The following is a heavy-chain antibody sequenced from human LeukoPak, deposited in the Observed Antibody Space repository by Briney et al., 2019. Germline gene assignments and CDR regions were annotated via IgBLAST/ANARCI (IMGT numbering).Heavy chain of an antibody. J-gene: IGHJ4*02. V-gene: IGHV3-66*02. CDR1: GFTVSSNY. CDR3: ARDPAFAVATFFDY. D-gene: IGHD5-12*01. CDR2: IYSGGST. Sequence: GGSLRLSCAASGFTVSSNYMSWVRQAPGKGLEWVSVIYSGGSTYYADSVKGRFTISRDNSKNALYLQMNSLRAEDTAVYYCARDPAFAVATFFDYWGQGTLVTVSS.